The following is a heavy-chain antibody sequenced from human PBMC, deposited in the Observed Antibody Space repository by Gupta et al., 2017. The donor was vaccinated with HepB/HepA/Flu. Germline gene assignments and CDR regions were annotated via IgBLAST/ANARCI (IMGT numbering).Heavy chain of an antibody. V-gene: IGHV3-30-3*01. Sequence: QVQLVESGGGVVQPGRSLRLSCAASGFTFSRYALHWFRQAPGKGLEWVAFISYDGSAKYYAESVKGRFTISRDNSKNTLYLQMDSLRAEDAAVYYCARRDSGLDSWGQGTLVTGSS. CDR3: ARRDSGLDS. J-gene: IGHJ5*01. CDR1: GFTFSRYA. D-gene: IGHD2-21*01. CDR2: ISYDGSAK.